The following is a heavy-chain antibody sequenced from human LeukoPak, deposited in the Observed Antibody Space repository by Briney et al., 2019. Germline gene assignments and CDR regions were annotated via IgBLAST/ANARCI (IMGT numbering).Heavy chain of an antibody. CDR3: ARDSGFWSGYGPYYYYMDV. J-gene: IGHJ6*03. CDR1: GGSISSSSYY. Sequence: SETLSLTCTVSGGSISSSSYYWGWIRQPPGKGLEWIGSIYYSGSTYYNPSLKSRVTISVDTSKNQFSLKLSSVTAADTAVYYCARDSGFWSGYGPYYYYMDVWGKGTTVTVSS. V-gene: IGHV4-39*07. CDR2: IYYSGST. D-gene: IGHD3-3*01.